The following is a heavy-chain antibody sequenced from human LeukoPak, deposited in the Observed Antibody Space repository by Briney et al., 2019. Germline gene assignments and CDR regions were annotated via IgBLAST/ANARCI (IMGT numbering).Heavy chain of an antibody. CDR3: AREPWGYYDSGSIDY. CDR2: ISAYNGNT. J-gene: IGHJ4*02. V-gene: IGHV1-18*01. D-gene: IGHD3-10*01. Sequence: ASVKVSCKASGYTFTSYGISWVRQAPGQGLEWMGWISAYNGNTNYAQKLQGRVTMTTDTSTSTAYMELRSLRSDDTAVYYCAREPWGYYDSGSIDYWGQGTLVTVSS. CDR1: GYTFTSYG.